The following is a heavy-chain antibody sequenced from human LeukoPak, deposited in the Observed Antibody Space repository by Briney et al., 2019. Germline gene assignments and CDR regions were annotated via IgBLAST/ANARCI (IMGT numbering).Heavy chain of an antibody. V-gene: IGHV3-11*04. CDR1: GFTFSDYY. Sequence: PGESLRLSCAASGFTFSDYYMSWIRQAPGKGLEWVSYISSSGSTIYYADSVKGRFTISRDNAKNSLYLQMNSLRAEDTAVYYCASSGYYGGPPEDYWGQGTLVTVSS. D-gene: IGHD4-23*01. J-gene: IGHJ4*02. CDR3: ASSGYYGGPPEDY. CDR2: ISSSGSTI.